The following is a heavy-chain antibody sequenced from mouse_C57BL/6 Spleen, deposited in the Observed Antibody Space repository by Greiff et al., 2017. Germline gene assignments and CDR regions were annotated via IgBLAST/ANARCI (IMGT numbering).Heavy chain of an antibody. CDR3: GRALDNTVGAHWYVGV. CDR1: FSLSASGMGL. Sequence: QVTLKQSGPGILQPSQSLSLACTFSGFSLSASGMGLSWLRKPSGKALEWLASIWNNDNYYNPSLKSRLTISKETSNYQVFLTLTNVATADSATYYGAGRALDNTVGAHWYVGVWGTGTTVTVSS. D-gene: IGHD1-1*01. CDR2: WNNDNY. V-gene: IGHV8-2*01. J-gene: IGHJ1*03.